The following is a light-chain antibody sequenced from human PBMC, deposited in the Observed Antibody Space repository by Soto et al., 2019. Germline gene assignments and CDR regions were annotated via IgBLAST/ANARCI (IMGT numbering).Light chain of an antibody. J-gene: IGLJ1*01. Sequence: QSALTQPASVSGSPGQSITISCTGTSSDVGGYNYVSWYQHHPGKAPKRMIHDVSNRPSGVSNRFSGSKSGNTTSLTISGLLAEDEADYYCSSSIPDNSTYVFGTGTKLTVL. CDR2: DVS. CDR3: SSSIPDNSTYV. V-gene: IGLV2-14*03. CDR1: SSDVGGYNY.